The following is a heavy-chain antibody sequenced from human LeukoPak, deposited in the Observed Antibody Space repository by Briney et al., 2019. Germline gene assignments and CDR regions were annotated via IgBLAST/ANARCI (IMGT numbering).Heavy chain of an antibody. J-gene: IGHJ3*02. CDR1: GFTYGDYA. Sequence: GGSVRLFCTVCGFTYGDYAMIWFRQARGKGLEWVGFIRSKAQGGTTEYAASVKGRFTISRDDSKSIAYLQMNSLKTEDTAVDYCTRDSDCTNGVCRHDAFDIWGQGTMVTVSS. D-gene: IGHD2-8*01. CDR3: TRDSDCTNGVCRHDAFDI. V-gene: IGHV3-49*03. CDR2: IRSKAQGGTT.